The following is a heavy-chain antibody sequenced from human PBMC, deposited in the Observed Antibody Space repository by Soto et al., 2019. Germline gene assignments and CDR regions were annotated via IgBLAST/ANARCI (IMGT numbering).Heavy chain of an antibody. D-gene: IGHD3-22*01. CDR2: ITWNSGHI. J-gene: IGHJ4*02. CDR3: AKGRSSMIVVVMDY. Sequence: PGGSLRLSCVASGFNFDDSAMNLVRQVPGKGLEWVSGITWNSGHILYADSVKGRFTISRDNAKKSLYLELNSLRPEDTALYYCAKGRSSMIVVVMDYWGQGTPVTVSS. CDR1: GFNFDDSA. V-gene: IGHV3-9*01.